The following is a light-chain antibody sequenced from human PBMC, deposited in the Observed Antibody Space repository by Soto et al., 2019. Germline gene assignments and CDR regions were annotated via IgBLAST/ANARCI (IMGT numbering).Light chain of an antibody. V-gene: IGKV1-39*01. J-gene: IGKJ5*01. CDR1: QSISNH. CDR2: AAS. CDR3: QQYYSYPPT. Sequence: DIQMTQYPSSLSASVEDRVIITCRASQSISNHLNWYQQKPGKAPKLLIFAASSLQSGVPSRFSGSGSGTDFTLTISCLQSEDFATYYCQQYYSYPPTFGQGTRLEIK.